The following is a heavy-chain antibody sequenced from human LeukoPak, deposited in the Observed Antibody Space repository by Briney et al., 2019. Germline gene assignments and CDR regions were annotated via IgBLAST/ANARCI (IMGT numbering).Heavy chain of an antibody. J-gene: IGHJ4*02. CDR2: INPNTGNP. D-gene: IGHD6-19*01. CDR1: GYTFTRYA. Sequence: ASVKVSCKASGYTFTRYAMNWLRQAPGQGLEWMGWINPNTGNPTYAQAFTGRFVFSLDTSVSTAYQQISSLNTEDTAVYYCAIDQPVAGVSNIDSRGQGTLVTVSS. V-gene: IGHV7-4-1*02. CDR3: AIDQPVAGVSNIDS.